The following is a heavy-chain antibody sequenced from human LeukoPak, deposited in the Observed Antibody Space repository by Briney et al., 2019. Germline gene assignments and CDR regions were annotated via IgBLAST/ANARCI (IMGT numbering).Heavy chain of an antibody. CDR3: AKDAPYGDDAFDI. D-gene: IGHD2-8*01. CDR2: IWYDGSNK. V-gene: IGHV3-33*06. Sequence: GGSLRLSCAASGFTFSSYGMHWVRQAPGKGLEWVAVIWYDGSNKYYADPVKGRFTISRDNSKNTLYLQTNSLRAEDTAVYYCAKDAPYGDDAFDIWGQGTMVTVSS. J-gene: IGHJ3*02. CDR1: GFTFSSYG.